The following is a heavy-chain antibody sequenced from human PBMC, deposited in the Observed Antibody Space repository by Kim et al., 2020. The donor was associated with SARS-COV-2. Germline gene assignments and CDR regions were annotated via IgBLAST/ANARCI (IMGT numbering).Heavy chain of an antibody. CDR3: ARGLFGELTGGWFDP. D-gene: IGHD3-10*01. CDR2: IWYDGSNK. J-gene: IGHJ5*02. Sequence: GGSLRLSCAASGFTFSSYGMHWVRQAPGKGLEWVAVIWYDGSNKYYADSVKVRFTISRDNSKNTLYLQMNSLRAEDTAVYYCARGLFGELTGGWFDPWGQGTLVTVSS. V-gene: IGHV3-33*01. CDR1: GFTFSSYG.